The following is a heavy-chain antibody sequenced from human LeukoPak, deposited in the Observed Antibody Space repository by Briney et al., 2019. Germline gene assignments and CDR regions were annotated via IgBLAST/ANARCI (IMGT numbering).Heavy chain of an antibody. V-gene: IGHV1-18*01. J-gene: IGHJ3*02. CDR2: ISAYNGNT. Sequence: ASVKVSCKASGYTLTSYGISWVRQAPGQGLEWTGSISAYNGNTNYAQKLQGRVTMTTDTSTSTAYMELSSLRSEDTAVYYCATLDVYYYGSGSSDAFDIWGQGTMVTVSS. CDR3: ATLDVYYYGSGSSDAFDI. CDR1: GYTLTSYG. D-gene: IGHD3-10*01.